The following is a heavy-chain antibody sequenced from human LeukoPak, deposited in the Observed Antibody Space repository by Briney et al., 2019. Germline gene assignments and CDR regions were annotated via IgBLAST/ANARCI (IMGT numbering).Heavy chain of an antibody. CDR1: GGSFSGYY. V-gene: IGHV4-34*01. CDR2: INHSGST. J-gene: IGHJ6*04. Sequence: PSETLSLTCAVYGGSFSGYYWGWIRQPPGKGLEWIGEINHSGSTNYNPSLKSRVTISVDTSKNQFSLKLSSVTAADTAVYYCARGYYYYGMDVWGKGTTVTVSS. CDR3: ARGYYYYGMDV.